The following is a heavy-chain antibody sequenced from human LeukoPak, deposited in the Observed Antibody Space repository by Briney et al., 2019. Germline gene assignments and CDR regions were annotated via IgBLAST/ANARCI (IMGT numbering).Heavy chain of an antibody. D-gene: IGHD4-23*01. CDR2: ISGSGGST. CDR3: AAAGGSSPFYYYMDV. CDR1: GFTFSSYA. J-gene: IGHJ6*03. Sequence: GGSLRLSCAASGFTFSSYAMSWVRQAPGKGLEWVSAISGSGGSTYYADSVKGRFAISRDNSKNTLYLQMNSLRVEDTAVYYCAAAGGSSPFYYYMDVWGKGTTVSVSS. V-gene: IGHV3-23*01.